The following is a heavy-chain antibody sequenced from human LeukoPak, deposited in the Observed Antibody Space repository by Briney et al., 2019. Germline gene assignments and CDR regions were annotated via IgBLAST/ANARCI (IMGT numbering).Heavy chain of an antibody. Sequence: GASVKVSCKASGYTFTSYYLHWVRQAPGQGLEWMGIINPTSGRTSYAQKFQGRVTMTRDTSTSTVYMELSSLRSEDTAVYYCARDWGYYGSGSSPSRGMDVWGQGITVTVSS. J-gene: IGHJ6*02. CDR2: INPTSGRT. D-gene: IGHD3-10*01. CDR3: ARDWGYYGSGSSPSRGMDV. V-gene: IGHV1-46*01. CDR1: GYTFTSYY.